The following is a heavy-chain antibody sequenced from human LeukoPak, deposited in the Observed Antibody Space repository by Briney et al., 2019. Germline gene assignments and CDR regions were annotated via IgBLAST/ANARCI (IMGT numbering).Heavy chain of an antibody. Sequence: ASVKVSCKASGYTFTSYDINWVRQATGQGLEWMGWMNPNSGNTGYAQKFQGRVTMTRNTSISTAYMGLSSLRSEDTAVYYCARRRVGATYNWFDPWGQGTLVTVSS. CDR3: ARRRVGATYNWFDP. V-gene: IGHV1-8*01. CDR1: GYTFTSYD. CDR2: MNPNSGNT. D-gene: IGHD1-26*01. J-gene: IGHJ5*02.